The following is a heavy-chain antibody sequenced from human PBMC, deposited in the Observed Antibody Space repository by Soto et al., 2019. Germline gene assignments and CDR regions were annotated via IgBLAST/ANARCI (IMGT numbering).Heavy chain of an antibody. J-gene: IGHJ6*03. CDR2: IYYSGST. CDR3: ARLVWLGEFGYYYYYMDV. D-gene: IGHD3-10*01. V-gene: IGHV4-59*08. CDR1: GGSISSYY. Sequence: SETLSLTCTVSGGSISSYYWSWIRQPPGKGLEWIGYIYYSGSTNYNPSLKSRVTISVDTSKNQFSLKLSSVTAADTAVYYCARLVWLGEFGYYYYYMDVWGKGTTVTVSS.